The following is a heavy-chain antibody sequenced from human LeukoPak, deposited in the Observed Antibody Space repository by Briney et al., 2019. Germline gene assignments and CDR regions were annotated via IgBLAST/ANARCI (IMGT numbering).Heavy chain of an antibody. J-gene: IGHJ3*02. V-gene: IGHV4-59*08. Sequence: SETLSLTCTVSGGSISSYYWSWIRQPPGKGLEWIGYIYYSGSTNYNPSLKSRVTISVDTSKNQFSLKLSSVTAADTAVYYCAAVPNANAWYWDDAFDIWGQGTMATVSS. CDR3: AAVPNANAWYWDDAFDI. CDR2: IYYSGST. D-gene: IGHD2-8*02. CDR1: GGSISSYY.